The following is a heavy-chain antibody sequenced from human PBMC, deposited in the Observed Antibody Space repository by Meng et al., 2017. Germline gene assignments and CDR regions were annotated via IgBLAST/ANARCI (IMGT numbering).Heavy chain of an antibody. D-gene: IGHD6-13*01. Sequence: GGSLRLSCAASGFTFSSYAMSWVRQAPGKGLEWVSYISSSGSTIYYADSVKGRFTISRDNAKNSLYLQMNSLRAEDTAVYYCARVVGYSSSWYKEWYFDLWGRGTLVTVSS. J-gene: IGHJ2*01. CDR2: ISSSGSTI. CDR3: ARVVGYSSSWYKEWYFDL. CDR1: GFTFSSYA. V-gene: IGHV3-48*04.